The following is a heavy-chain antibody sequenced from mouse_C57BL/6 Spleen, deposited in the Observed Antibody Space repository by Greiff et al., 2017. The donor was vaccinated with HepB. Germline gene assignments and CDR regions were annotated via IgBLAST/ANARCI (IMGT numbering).Heavy chain of an antibody. V-gene: IGHV1-42*01. D-gene: IGHD1-2*01. J-gene: IGHJ4*01. Sequence: VHVKQSGPELVKPGASVKISCKASGYSFTGYYMNWVKQSPEKSLEWIGEINPSTGGTTYNQKFKAKATLTVDKSSSTAYMQLKSLTSEDSAVYYCARPLLRTDYAMDYWGQGTSVTVSS. CDR3: ARPLLRTDYAMDY. CDR2: INPSTGGT. CDR1: GYSFTGYY.